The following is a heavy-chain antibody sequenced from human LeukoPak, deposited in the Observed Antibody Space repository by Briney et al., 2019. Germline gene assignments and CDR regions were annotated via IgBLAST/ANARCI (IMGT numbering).Heavy chain of an antibody. D-gene: IGHD6-13*01. V-gene: IGHV3-23*01. J-gene: IGHJ4*02. CDR3: AKALEQETVIALDS. Sequence: GGSLRLSCAASGFTFSTYAMSWVRQAPGKGLEWVTAISGSGGSTYYADSVKGRFTISRDDSKNTLYLQMNSLRAEDTSIYFCAKALEQETVIALDSWGQGTLVTVSS. CDR1: GFTFSTYA. CDR2: ISGSGGST.